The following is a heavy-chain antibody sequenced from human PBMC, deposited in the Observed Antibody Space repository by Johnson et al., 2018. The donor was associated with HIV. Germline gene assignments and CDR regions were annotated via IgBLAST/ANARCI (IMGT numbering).Heavy chain of an antibody. V-gene: IGHV3-7*05. D-gene: IGHD3-10*01. J-gene: IGHJ3*02. CDR3: ARDSMVQGVMWAFDI. CDR2: IKEDSSEK. CDR1: GFTVSSTY. Sequence: VQLVESGGDLIQPGGSLRLSCAASGFTVSSTYMSWVRQAPGKGLEFVANIKEDSSEKSYVDSVRGRFTISRDNAKNSVVLQMNNLRAEDTDLYYCARDSMVQGVMWAFDIWGQGTMVTVSS.